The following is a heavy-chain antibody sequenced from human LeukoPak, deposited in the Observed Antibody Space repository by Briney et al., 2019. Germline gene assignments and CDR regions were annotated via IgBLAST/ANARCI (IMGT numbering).Heavy chain of an antibody. J-gene: IGHJ6*03. V-gene: IGHV1-18*04. CDR1: GYTFTGYY. D-gene: IGHD6-25*01. CDR3: ARGAALDYYYYMDV. Sequence: ASVKVSCKASGYTFTGYYMHWVRQAPGQGLEWMGWISAYNGNTNYAQKLQGRVTMTTDTSTSTAYMELRSLRSDDTAVYYCARGAALDYYYYMDVWGKGTTVTVSS. CDR2: ISAYNGNT.